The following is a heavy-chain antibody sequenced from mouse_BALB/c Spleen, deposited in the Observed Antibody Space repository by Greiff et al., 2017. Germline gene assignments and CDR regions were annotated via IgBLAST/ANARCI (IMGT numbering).Heavy chain of an antibody. CDR3: ARWRGYGYAMDY. Sequence: QVQLKESGAELARPGASVKLSCKASGYTFTDYYINWVKQRTGQGLEWIGEIYPGSGNTYYNEKFKGKATLTADKSSSTAYMQLSSLTSEDSAVYFCARWRGYGYAMDYWGQGTSVTVSS. CDR2: IYPGSGNT. D-gene: IGHD1-1*02. V-gene: IGHV1-77*01. CDR1: GYTFTDYY. J-gene: IGHJ4*01.